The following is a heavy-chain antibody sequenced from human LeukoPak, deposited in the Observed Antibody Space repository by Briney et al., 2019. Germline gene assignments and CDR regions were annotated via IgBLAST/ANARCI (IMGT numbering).Heavy chain of an antibody. J-gene: IGHJ4*02. D-gene: IGHD6-13*01. V-gene: IGHV4-34*01. Sequence: KPSETLSLTCAVYGGSFSGYYWSWIRQPPGKGLEWIGEINHSGSTNYNPSLKSRVTISVYTSKNQFSLKLSSVTAADTAVYYCARYDPYSRERDYWGQGTLVTVSS. CDR3: ARYDPYSRERDY. CDR1: GGSFSGYY. CDR2: INHSGST.